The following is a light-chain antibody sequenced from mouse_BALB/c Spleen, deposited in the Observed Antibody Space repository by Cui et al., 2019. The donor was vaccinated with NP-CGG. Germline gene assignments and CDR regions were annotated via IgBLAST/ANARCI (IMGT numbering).Light chain of an antibody. J-gene: IGLJ1*01. CDR2: GTN. V-gene: IGLV1*01. CDR1: TEAVTTSNY. Sequence: QAFVTQESALTPSPGETVTLTCRSSTEAVTTSNYANWVQEKPDHLFTGLIGGTNNRAPGVPARFSGSLIGDKAALTITGAQTEDEAIYFCALWYSNHWVFGGGTKLTVL. CDR3: ALWYSNHWV.